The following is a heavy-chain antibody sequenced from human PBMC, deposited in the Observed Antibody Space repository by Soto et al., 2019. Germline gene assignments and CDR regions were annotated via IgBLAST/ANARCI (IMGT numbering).Heavy chain of an antibody. J-gene: IGHJ5*02. V-gene: IGHV3-73*02. CDR2: IRSKGHNYAT. CDR1: GFAFSGSA. CDR3: TRDLFSYDYSGILWFDP. Sequence: EVQLVESGGGLVQPGGSLKLSCAASGFAFSGSAMYWVRQASGKGPEWVGRIRSKGHNYATEYAASVKGRFTISRDDSKNTAYLQMNSLQTEDTAVYYWTRDLFSYDYSGILWFDPWGQGTLVTVSS. D-gene: IGHD3-16*01.